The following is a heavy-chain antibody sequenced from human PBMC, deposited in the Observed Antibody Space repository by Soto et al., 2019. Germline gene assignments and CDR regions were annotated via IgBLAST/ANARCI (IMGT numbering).Heavy chain of an antibody. V-gene: IGHV4-30-4*01. CDR3: ARDQKEGSGFGELLLDYYYYGMDV. J-gene: IGHJ6*02. CDR1: GGSISSGDYY. Sequence: SETLSLTCTVSGGSISSGDYYWSWIRQPPGKGLEWIGYIYYSGSTYYNPSLKSRVTISVDTSKNQFSLKLSSVTAADTTVYYCARDQKEGSGFGELLLDYYYYGMDVWGQGTTVTVSS. CDR2: IYYSGST. D-gene: IGHD3-10*01.